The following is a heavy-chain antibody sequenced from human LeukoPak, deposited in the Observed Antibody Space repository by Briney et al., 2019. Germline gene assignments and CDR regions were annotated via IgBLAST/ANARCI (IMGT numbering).Heavy chain of an antibody. CDR1: GFTFSSYW. CDR2: INSDGSST. CDR3: ARDSPDYGGKGFDY. V-gene: IGHV3-74*01. D-gene: IGHD4-23*01. J-gene: IGHJ4*02. Sequence: GGSLRLSCAASGFTFSSYWMHWVRQAPGKGLVWVSRINSDGSSTSYADSVKGRFTISRDNAKNTLYLQMNSLRAEDTAIYYCARDSPDYGGKGFDYWGQGTLVTVSS.